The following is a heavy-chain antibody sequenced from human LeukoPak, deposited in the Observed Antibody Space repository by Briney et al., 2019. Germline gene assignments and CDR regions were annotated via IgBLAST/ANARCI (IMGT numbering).Heavy chain of an antibody. CDR3: ARGGYQLLDAFDI. CDR2: INPNSGGT. V-gene: IGHV1-2*02. D-gene: IGHD2-2*01. Sequence: ASVKVSCKASGYTFTSYYMHLVRQAPGQGLEWMGWINPNSGGTNYAQKFQGRVTITRNTSISTAYMELSSLRSEDTAVYYCARGGYQLLDAFDIWGQGTMVTVSS. J-gene: IGHJ3*02. CDR1: GYTFTSYY.